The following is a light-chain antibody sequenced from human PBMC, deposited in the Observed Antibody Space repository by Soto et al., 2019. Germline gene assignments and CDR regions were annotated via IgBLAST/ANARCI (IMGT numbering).Light chain of an antibody. CDR1: SSNVGGYNY. V-gene: IGLV2-14*03. J-gene: IGLJ2*01. CDR3: TSYTSTSPHVV. Sequence: QSALTQPASVAGSPGQSITISCTGTSSNVGGYNYVSWYQHHPGKAPKLMIYDVSDRPSGVSNRFSGSKSGNTASLTISGLQAEDAADYYCTSYTSTSPHVVFGGGTKVTVL. CDR2: DVS.